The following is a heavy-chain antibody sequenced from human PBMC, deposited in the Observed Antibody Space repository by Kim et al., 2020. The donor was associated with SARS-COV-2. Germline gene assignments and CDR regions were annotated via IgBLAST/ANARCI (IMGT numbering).Heavy chain of an antibody. CDR3: ARARSAYYYYGMDV. Sequence: GGSLRLSCAASGFTFSSYWMSWVRQAPGKGLEWVANIKQDGSEKYYVDSVKGRFTISRDNAKISLYLQINSLRAEDTAVYYCARARSAYYYYGMDVWGQGTTVTVSS. CDR1: GFTFSSYW. V-gene: IGHV3-7*03. J-gene: IGHJ6*02. CDR2: IKQDGSEK. D-gene: IGHD2-15*01.